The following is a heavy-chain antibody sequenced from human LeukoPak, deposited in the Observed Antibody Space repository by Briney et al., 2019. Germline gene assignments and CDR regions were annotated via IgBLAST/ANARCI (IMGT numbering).Heavy chain of an antibody. CDR1: GGSFSGYY. CDR3: ARDNKYCSSTSCYGFDY. D-gene: IGHD2-2*01. V-gene: IGHV4-34*01. Sequence: SETLSLTCAVYGGSFSGYYWSWIRQPPGKGLEWIGEINHSGSTNYNPSLKSRVTISVDTSKNQFSLKLSSVTAADTAVYYCARDNKYCSSTSCYGFDYWGQGTLVTASS. J-gene: IGHJ4*02. CDR2: INHSGST.